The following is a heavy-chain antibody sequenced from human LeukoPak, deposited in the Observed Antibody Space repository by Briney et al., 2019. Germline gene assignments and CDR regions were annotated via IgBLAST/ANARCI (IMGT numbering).Heavy chain of an antibody. J-gene: IGHJ5*02. CDR2: IYYSGST. CDR3: ARDRLRITIFGVATELTNWFDP. Sequence: SETLSLTCTVSGGSISSYYWSWIRQPPGKGLEWIGYIYYSGSTNYNPSLKSRVTISVDTSKNQFSLKLSSVTAADTAVYYCARDRLRITIFGVATELTNWFDPWGQGTLVTVSS. V-gene: IGHV4-59*12. D-gene: IGHD3-3*01. CDR1: GGSISSYY.